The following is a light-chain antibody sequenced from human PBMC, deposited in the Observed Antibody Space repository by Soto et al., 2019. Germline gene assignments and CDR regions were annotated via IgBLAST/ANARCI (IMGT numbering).Light chain of an antibody. Sequence: QSSLTQPASVSGSPGQSITISCTGSSSDVGSYNLVSWHQQYPGKATKLMIYEGSKPPSGVSNRFSGSKSGNTASLTISGLQAEDEADYYCCSYAGRSTLVFGGGTKLTVL. J-gene: IGLJ3*02. V-gene: IGLV2-23*01. CDR3: CSYAGRSTLV. CDR1: SSDVGSYNL. CDR2: EGS.